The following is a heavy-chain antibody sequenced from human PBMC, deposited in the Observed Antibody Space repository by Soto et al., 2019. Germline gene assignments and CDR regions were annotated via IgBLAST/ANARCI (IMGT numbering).Heavy chain of an antibody. CDR1: GFTFGSYA. CDR3: AKERLLWFGELFSTDAFDI. Sequence: GGSPRLSCAASGFTFGSYAMSWVGQGPGKGLEWVSAISGSGGSTYYADSVKGRFTISRDNSKNTLYLQMNSLRAEDTAVYYCAKERLLWFGELFSTDAFDIWGQGKTVPVAS. CDR2: ISGSGGST. D-gene: IGHD3-10*01. J-gene: IGHJ3*02. V-gene: IGHV3-23*01.